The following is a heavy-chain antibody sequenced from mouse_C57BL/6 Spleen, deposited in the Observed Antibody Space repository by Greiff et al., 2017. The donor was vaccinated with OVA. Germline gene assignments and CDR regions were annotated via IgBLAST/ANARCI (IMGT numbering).Heavy chain of an antibody. J-gene: IGHJ2*01. CDR3: ARRGGQGDFDY. CDR1: GYAFSSSW. V-gene: IGHV1-82*01. CDR2: IYPGDGDT. Sequence: QVQLKQSGPELVKPGASVKISCKASGYAFSSSWMNWVKQRPGKGLEWIGRIYPGDGDTNYNGKFKGKATLTADKSSSTAYMQLSSLTSEDSAVYFCARRGGQGDFDYWGQGTTLTVSS.